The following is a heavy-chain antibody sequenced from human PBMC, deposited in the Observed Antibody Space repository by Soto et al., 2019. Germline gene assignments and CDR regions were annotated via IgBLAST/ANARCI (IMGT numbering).Heavy chain of an antibody. V-gene: IGHV1-18*04. Sequence: QIHLVQSGAEVRKPGASVNVSCKTSGYIFTNYGVIWVRQAPGEGLEVVAWISAYNGYPKYGQRFQGRVTMSTDASTPTGYMELRNLRPDDTAVYYCARWSSGALSEYWGQGTLLTVSS. J-gene: IGHJ4*02. CDR3: ARWSSGALSEY. CDR2: ISAYNGYP. CDR1: GYIFTNYG.